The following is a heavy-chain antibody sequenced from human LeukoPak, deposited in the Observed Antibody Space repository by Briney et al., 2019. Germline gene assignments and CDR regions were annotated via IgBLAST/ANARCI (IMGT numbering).Heavy chain of an antibody. V-gene: IGHV1-2*06. J-gene: IGHJ4*02. D-gene: IGHD6-19*01. CDR2: INPNSGGT. CDR3: ATVAVYSSGWPLKYYFDY. CDR1: GYTFTGYY. Sequence: ASVKVSCKASGYTFTGYYMHWVRQAPGQGLEWMGRINPNSGGTNYAQKFQGGVTMTRDTSISTAYMELSSLRSEDTAVYYCATVAVYSSGWPLKYYFDYWGQGTLVTVSS.